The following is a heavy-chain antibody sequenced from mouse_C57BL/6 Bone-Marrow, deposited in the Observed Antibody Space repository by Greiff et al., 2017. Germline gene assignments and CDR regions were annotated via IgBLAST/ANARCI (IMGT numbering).Heavy chain of an antibody. Sequence: QVQLKESGPELVKPGASVKISCKASGYAFSSSWMNWVKQRPGKGLEWIGRIYPGDGDTNYNGKFQGKATLTADKSSSPAYMPLSSLTSEDSAVYFCASPSNGRDAMDYWGKGTSVTVSS. CDR2: IYPGDGDT. CDR1: GYAFSSSW. CDR3: ASPSNGRDAMDY. V-gene: IGHV1-82*01. J-gene: IGHJ4*01. D-gene: IGHD1-1*01.